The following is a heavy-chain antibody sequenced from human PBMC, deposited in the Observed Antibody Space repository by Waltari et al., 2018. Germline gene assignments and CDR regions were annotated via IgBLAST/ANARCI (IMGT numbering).Heavy chain of an antibody. V-gene: IGHV1-8*01. CDR3: ARVAAIGLVRFYGY. D-gene: IGHD6-19*01. CDR1: GYAFTSYD. J-gene: IGHJ4*02. Sequence: QVQLVQSGAEVKKPGASVKVSCKASGYAFTSYDIHWVRHATGQGLEGMGWMNPNSGIKGYAQKFQGRVKMTRDTSTATAHMEVNSLRSDDTAVYYCARVAAIGLVRFYGYWGQGTLVTVSS. CDR2: MNPNSGIK.